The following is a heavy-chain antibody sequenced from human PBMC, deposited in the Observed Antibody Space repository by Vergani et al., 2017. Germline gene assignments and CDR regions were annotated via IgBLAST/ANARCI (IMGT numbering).Heavy chain of an antibody. CDR1: GFTFDDYA. CDR2: ISGDGGST. V-gene: IGHV3-43*02. J-gene: IGHJ4*02. CDR3: AKAAPPGQWLVPEVDY. D-gene: IGHD6-19*01. Sequence: EVQLVESGGGVVQPGGSLRLSCAASGFTFDDYAMHWVRQAPGKGLEWVSLISGDGGSTYYADSVKGRFTISRDNSKNSLYLQMNSLRTEDTALYYCAKAAPPGQWLVPEVDYWGQGTLVTVSS.